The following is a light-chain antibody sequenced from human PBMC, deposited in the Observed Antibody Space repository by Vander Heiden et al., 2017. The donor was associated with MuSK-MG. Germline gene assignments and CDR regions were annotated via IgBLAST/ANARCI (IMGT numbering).Light chain of an antibody. V-gene: IGKV1-33*01. CDR3: QQDDNLQIT. CDR2: DAS. CDR1: QDISNY. J-gene: IGKJ3*01. Sequence: DIQMTQSPSSLSASVGDRVTITCQASQDISNYLNWYQQKPGKAPKLLIYDASNLETGVPSRFSGSGSGTDFTFTISSLQPEDIATYYCQQDDNLQITFGHGTKVDIK.